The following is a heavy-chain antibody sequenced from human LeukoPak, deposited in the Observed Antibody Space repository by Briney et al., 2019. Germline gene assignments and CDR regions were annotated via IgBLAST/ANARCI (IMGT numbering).Heavy chain of an antibody. CDR3: ARGVDPVVVPAVPAEYFQH. J-gene: IGHJ1*01. Sequence: GGSLRLSCAASGFTFSTYSMNWVRQAPGKGLEWVSSITSSSGNIYYADSVKGRFSMPRDNAKNSLYLQMNSLRAEDTAVYYCARGVDPVVVPAVPAEYFQHWGQGTLVTVSS. V-gene: IGHV3-21*01. D-gene: IGHD2-2*01. CDR2: ITSSSGNI. CDR1: GFTFSTYS.